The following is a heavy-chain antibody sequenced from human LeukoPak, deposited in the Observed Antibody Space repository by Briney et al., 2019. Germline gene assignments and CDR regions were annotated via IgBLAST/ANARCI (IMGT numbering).Heavy chain of an antibody. Sequence: PSETLSLTCTVSGGSISSYYWSWIRQPPGKGLEWIGYIYSSGSTNYNPSLKSRVTISGDTSKNHFSLNLSSVTAAGTAVYYCARGRGYCSSTSCANFDYWGQGTLVTVSS. CDR1: GGSISSYY. V-gene: IGHV4-59*01. J-gene: IGHJ4*02. CDR3: ARGRGYCSSTSCANFDY. CDR2: IYSSGST. D-gene: IGHD2-2*01.